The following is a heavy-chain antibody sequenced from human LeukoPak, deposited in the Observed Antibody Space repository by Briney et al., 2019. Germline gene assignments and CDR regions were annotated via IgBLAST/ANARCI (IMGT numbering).Heavy chain of an antibody. CDR3: ATGTGYSYYYYMDV. CDR2: IYYSGST. J-gene: IGHJ6*03. D-gene: IGHD5-24*01. CDR1: GGSISSYY. V-gene: IGHV4-59*01. Sequence: SETLSLTYTVSGGSISSYYWSWIRQPPGKGLEWIGYIYYSGSTNYNPSLKSRVTISVDTSKNQFSLKLSSVTAADTAVYYCATGTGYSYYYYMDVWGKGTTVTISS.